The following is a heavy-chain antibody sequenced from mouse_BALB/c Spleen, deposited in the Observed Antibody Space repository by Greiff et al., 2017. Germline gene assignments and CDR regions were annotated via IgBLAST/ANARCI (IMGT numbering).Heavy chain of an antibody. D-gene: IGHD2-1*01. CDR3: NAWNGKWFAY. CDR2: IDPENGDT. J-gene: IGHJ3*01. CDR1: GFNIKDYY. Sequence: EVQLQQSGAELVRSGASVKLSCTASGFNIKDYYMHWVKQRPEQGLEWIGWIDPENGDTEYAPKFQGKATMTADTSSNTAYLQLSSLTSEDTAVYYGNAWNGKWFAYWGQGTLVTVSA. V-gene: IGHV14-4*02.